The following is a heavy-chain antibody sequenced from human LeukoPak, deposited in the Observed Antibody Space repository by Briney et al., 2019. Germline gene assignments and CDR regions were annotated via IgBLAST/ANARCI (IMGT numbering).Heavy chain of an antibody. D-gene: IGHD1-26*01. V-gene: IGHV3-30*02. CDR3: AKDRGSWSCGGFDY. Sequence: GGSLRLSCASSGFTFRTYGMHWVRQAPGKGLEWVTFIGYDGTKTDYIDSVKGRFTISRDNSKNTLYLQMNSLRIEDTAVYYCAKDRGSWSCGGFDYWGQGILVTVSS. CDR2: IGYDGTKT. CDR1: GFTFRTYG. J-gene: IGHJ4*02.